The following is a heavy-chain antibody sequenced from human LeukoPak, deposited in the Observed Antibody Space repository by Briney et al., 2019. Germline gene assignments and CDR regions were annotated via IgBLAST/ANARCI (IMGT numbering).Heavy chain of an antibody. J-gene: IGHJ3*02. CDR1: GYSFTSYW. D-gene: IGHD3-22*01. Sequence: RGESLKISCKGSGYSFTSYWIGWVRQMPGKGLEWMGIIYPGDSDTRYSSSFQGQVTISADKSISTAYLQWSSLKASDTAMYYCARPNYDSSGYDAFDIWGQGTMVTVSS. V-gene: IGHV5-51*01. CDR3: ARPNYDSSGYDAFDI. CDR2: IYPGDSDT.